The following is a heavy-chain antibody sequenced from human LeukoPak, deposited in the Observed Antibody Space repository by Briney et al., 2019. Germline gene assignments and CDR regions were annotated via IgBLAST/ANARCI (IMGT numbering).Heavy chain of an antibody. CDR3: ARGIVGATTFDY. CDR1: GGSFSGYY. V-gene: IGHV4-34*01. D-gene: IGHD1-26*01. J-gene: IGHJ4*02. CDR2: INHSGST. Sequence: SETLSLTCAVYGGSFSGYYWSWIRQPPGKGLEWIGEINHSGSTNCNPSLKSRVTISVDTSKNQFSLKLSSVTAADTAVYYCARGIVGATTFDYWGQGTLVTVSS.